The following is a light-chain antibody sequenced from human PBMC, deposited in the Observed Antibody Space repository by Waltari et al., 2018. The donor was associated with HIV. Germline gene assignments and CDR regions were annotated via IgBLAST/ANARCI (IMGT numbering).Light chain of an antibody. CDR3: SAWDSSLSAWV. V-gene: IGLV10-54*01. CDR2: RNN. Sequence: QAGLTQPPSVSKGLRQTATLTCTGNSNNVGNQGAAWLQQHQGHHPTLLSYRNNNRPSGISERLSASRSGNTASLTITGLQPEDEADYYCSAWDSSLSAWVFGGGTKLTVL. CDR1: SNNVGNQG. J-gene: IGLJ3*02.